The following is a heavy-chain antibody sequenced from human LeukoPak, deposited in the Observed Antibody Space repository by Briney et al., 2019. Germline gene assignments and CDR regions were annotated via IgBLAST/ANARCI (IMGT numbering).Heavy chain of an antibody. V-gene: IGHV1-46*01. CDR1: GYTFTSYY. CDR3: ARTSPRWGWFDP. D-gene: IGHD3-16*01. Sequence: GASVKDSCKASGYTFTSYYMHWVRQAPAQGLEWMGIINPSGGSTSYAQKFQGRVTMTRDTSTSTVYMELSSLRSEDTAVYYCARTSPRWGWFDPWGQGTLVTVSS. CDR2: INPSGGST. J-gene: IGHJ5*02.